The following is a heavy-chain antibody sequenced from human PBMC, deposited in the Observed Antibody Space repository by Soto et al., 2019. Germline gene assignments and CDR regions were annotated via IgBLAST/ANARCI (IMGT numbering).Heavy chain of an antibody. CDR1: GYRFSPYW. Sequence: GESLKISCTVSGYRFSPYWVYWVRQMPGKGLELMGLIYPGDSDTRYSPSFQGQVTISVDESISTAYLQWSSLKASDTAMYYCARHGYTYGFDYWGQGTLVTVSS. CDR3: ARHGYTYGFDY. D-gene: IGHD5-18*01. J-gene: IGHJ4*02. V-gene: IGHV5-51*01. CDR2: IYPGDSDT.